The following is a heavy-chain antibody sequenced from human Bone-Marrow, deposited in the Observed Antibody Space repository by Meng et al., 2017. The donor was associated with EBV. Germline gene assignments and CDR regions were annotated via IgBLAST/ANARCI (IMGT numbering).Heavy chain of an antibody. CDR2: INPNSGGT. V-gene: IGHV1-2*06. J-gene: IGHJ4*02. Sequence: QVQLGQSGDEVRKPGAQVKVSCKASGSTFTGYYMHWVRQAPGQGLEWMGRINPNSGGTNYAQKFQGRVTMTRDTSISTAYMELSRLRSDDTAVYYCARLGIGSSWYYFDYWGQGTLVTVSS. D-gene: IGHD6-13*01. CDR1: GSTFTGYY. CDR3: ARLGIGSSWYYFDY.